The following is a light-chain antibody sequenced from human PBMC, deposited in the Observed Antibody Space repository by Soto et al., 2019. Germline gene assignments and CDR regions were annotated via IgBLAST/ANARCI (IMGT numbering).Light chain of an antibody. CDR1: SGHSTYA. V-gene: IGLV4-69*01. CDR3: QTWGTGIRV. J-gene: IGLJ3*02. CDR2: VNVDGSH. Sequence: QLVLTQSPSASASLGASVKLTCTLSSGHSTYAIAWHQQQPEMGPRYLMKVNVDGSHDKGDGIPDRFSGSSSGAERYLTISSLQSEDEADYYCQTWGTGIRVFGGGTKLTVL.